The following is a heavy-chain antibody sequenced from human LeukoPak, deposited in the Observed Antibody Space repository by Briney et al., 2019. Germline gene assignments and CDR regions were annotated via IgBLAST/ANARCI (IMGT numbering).Heavy chain of an antibody. CDR3: ARAGIVGATRWCDY. D-gene: IGHD1-26*01. V-gene: IGHV1-2*02. J-gene: IGHJ4*02. CDR2: INPNSGGT. Sequence: ASVKVSFKASGYTFTGYYMHWVRQAPGQGLEWMGWINPNSGGTNYAQKFQGRVTMTRDTSISTAYMELSRLRSDHTAVYYCARAGIVGATRWCDYWGQGTLVTVSS. CDR1: GYTFTGYY.